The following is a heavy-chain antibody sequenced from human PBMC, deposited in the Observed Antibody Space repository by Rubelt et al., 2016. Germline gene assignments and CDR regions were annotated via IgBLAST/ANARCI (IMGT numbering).Heavy chain of an antibody. V-gene: IGHV4-34*01. CDR1: GGSFSGFY. D-gene: IGHD2-15*01. CDR2: IHHSGST. CDR3: ARASSQFGVLAASCIDI. J-gene: IGHJ3*02. Sequence: QVQLQQWGAGLLKPSETLSLTCAVYGGSFSGFYWSWIRQPPGKGLEWIGEIHHSGSTNYNPSLKSRVTISVDTSKNQFSLKLNFVTAAYTAVYYCARASSQFGVLAASCIDIWGQGTLVTVSS.